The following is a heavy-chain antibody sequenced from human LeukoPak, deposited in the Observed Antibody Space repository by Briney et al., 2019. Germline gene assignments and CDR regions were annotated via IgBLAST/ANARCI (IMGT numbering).Heavy chain of an antibody. CDR2: IKQDGSEK. J-gene: IGHJ4*02. V-gene: IGHV3-7*04. CDR3: ARGGVYSSSWYVDY. D-gene: IGHD6-13*01. Sequence: GGSLRLSCAASGFTFSNYWMSWVRQAPGKGLEWVANIKQDGSEKYYVNSVKGRFTISRDNAKNSLYLQMNSLRAEDTAVYYCARGGVYSSSWYVDYWGQGTLVTVSS. CDR1: GFTFSNYW.